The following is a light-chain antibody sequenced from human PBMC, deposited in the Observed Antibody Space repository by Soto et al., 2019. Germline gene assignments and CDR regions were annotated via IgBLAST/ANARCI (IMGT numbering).Light chain of an antibody. J-gene: IGLJ2*01. V-gene: IGLV1-44*01. CDR3: AAWDATLKGPV. Sequence: QSVLTQPPSASGTPGQRITISCSGSSSKIGSNTVSWYQEVPGTAPKLLIYNNNQRPSGVPDRFSGSKSATSASLAISGLQSDDEAAYYCAAWDATLKGPVFGGGTQLTV. CDR1: SSKIGSNT. CDR2: NNN.